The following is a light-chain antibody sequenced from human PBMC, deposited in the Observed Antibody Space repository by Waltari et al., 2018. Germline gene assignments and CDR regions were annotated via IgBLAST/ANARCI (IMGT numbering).Light chain of an antibody. CDR1: QRVGSSY. V-gene: IGKV3-20*01. J-gene: IGKJ2*01. CDR3: QQYGSSPGT. Sequence: ETVLTQSPGTLSLSPGERVTLSCRASQRVGSSYLAWYQQKPGQAPRLLIYGASSRATGIPDRFSGSGSGTDFTLTISRLEPEDFAVYYCQQYGSSPGTFGQGTKLEI. CDR2: GAS.